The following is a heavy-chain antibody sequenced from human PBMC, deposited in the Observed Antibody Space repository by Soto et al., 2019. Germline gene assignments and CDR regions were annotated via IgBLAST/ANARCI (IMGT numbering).Heavy chain of an antibody. CDR3: ASSVYGDHGAEWFDP. V-gene: IGHV4-61*01. J-gene: IGHJ5*02. CDR2: IYYSGST. D-gene: IGHD4-17*01. CDR1: GGSVSSGSYY. Sequence: QVQLQESGPGLVKPSETLSLTCTVSGGSVSSGSYYWSWIRQPPGKGLEWIGYIYYSGSTNYNPSLKSRVTISVDTSKNQFSLKLSSVTAADTAVYYCASSVYGDHGAEWFDPWGQGTLVTVSS.